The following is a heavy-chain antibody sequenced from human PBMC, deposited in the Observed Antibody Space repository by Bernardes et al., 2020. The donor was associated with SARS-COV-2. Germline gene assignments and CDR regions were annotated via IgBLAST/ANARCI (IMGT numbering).Heavy chain of an antibody. Sequence: WGSLRLSCAASGFTFSSYGMHWVRQAPGKGLEWVAVIWYDGSNKYYADSVKGRFTISRDNSKNTLYLQMNSLRAEDTAVYYCAREGLRFLEWLYDYWGQGTLVTVSS. D-gene: IGHD3-3*01. V-gene: IGHV3-33*01. J-gene: IGHJ4*02. CDR2: IWYDGSNK. CDR1: GFTFSSYG. CDR3: AREGLRFLEWLYDY.